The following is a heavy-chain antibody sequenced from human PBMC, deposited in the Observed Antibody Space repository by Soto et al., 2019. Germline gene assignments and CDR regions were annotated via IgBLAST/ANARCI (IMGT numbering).Heavy chain of an antibody. CDR1: GFTFGSRA. D-gene: IGHD3-10*01. CDR2: ITDSGGDT. Sequence: EVQLLESGGDLVQPGGSLRLSCVASGFTFGSRAMSWVRQAPGEGLEWVSTITDSGGDTKYADSVRGRFTISRDNSKNTLYLQMSSLRAEDSAVYYCARGSKDYYPGSRIFDFWGRGTLVTVSS. CDR3: ARGSKDYYPGSRIFDF. V-gene: IGHV3-23*01. J-gene: IGHJ4*02.